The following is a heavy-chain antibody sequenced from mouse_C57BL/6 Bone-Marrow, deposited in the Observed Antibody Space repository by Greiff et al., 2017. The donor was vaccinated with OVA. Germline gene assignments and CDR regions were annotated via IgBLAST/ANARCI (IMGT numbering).Heavy chain of an antibody. CDR3: AREIYYYGSSYVEAY. D-gene: IGHD1-1*01. Sequence: QVQLQQPGAELVRPGTSVKLSCKASGYTFTSYWMHWVKQRPGQGLEWIGVIDPSDSYTNYNQKFKGKATLTVDTSSSTAYMQLSSLTSEDSAVYYCAREIYYYGSSYVEAYWGQGTLVTVSA. J-gene: IGHJ3*01. CDR1: GYTFTSYW. CDR2: IDPSDSYT. V-gene: IGHV1-59*01.